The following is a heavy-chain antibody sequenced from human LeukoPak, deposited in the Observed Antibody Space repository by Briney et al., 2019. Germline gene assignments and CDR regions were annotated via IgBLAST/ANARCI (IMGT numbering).Heavy chain of an antibody. Sequence: EASVKVSYKASGYTFTSYGTSWVRQDPGQGLDWMGWISAYNGNTNYAQKLQGRVTMTTDTSTSTAYMELRSLRSDDTAVYYCARAANCGAFDIWGQGTMVTVSS. CDR3: ARAANCGAFDI. V-gene: IGHV1-18*01. D-gene: IGHD2-21*01. J-gene: IGHJ3*02. CDR1: GYTFTSYG. CDR2: ISAYNGNT.